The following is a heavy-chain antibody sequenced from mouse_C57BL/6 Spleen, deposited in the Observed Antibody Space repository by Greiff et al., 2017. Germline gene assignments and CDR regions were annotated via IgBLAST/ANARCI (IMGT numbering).Heavy chain of an antibody. CDR1: GYTFTDHT. V-gene: IGHV1-78*01. CDR2: IYPRDGST. Sequence: LQESDAELVKPGASVKISCKVSGYTFTDHTIHWMKQRPEQGLEWIGYIYPRDGSTKYNEKFKGKATLTADTSSSTAYMQLNILTSEDSAVYFFSSEEIYDGYYQAMDYWGQGTAGTVSS. J-gene: IGHJ4*01. D-gene: IGHD2-3*01. CDR3: SSEEIYDGYYQAMDY.